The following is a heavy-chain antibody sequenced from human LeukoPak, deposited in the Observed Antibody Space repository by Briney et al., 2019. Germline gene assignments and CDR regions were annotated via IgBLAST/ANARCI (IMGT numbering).Heavy chain of an antibody. J-gene: IGHJ4*02. CDR2: SNADGRTT. CDR3: ARGPTGDTRPIEH. D-gene: IGHD2-21*02. CDR1: GFTFGDSW. Sequence: GGSLILSCAASGFTFGDSWMYWVRQAPGKGLVWVSRSNADGRTTRYADSVKGRFTISRDNAKNTLYLEMKSLRADDTALYYCARGPTGDTRPIEHWGQGTLVTVSS. V-gene: IGHV3-74*01.